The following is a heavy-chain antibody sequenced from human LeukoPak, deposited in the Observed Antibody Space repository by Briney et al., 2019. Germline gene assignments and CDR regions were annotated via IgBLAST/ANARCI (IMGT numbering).Heavy chain of an antibody. Sequence: PGGSLRLSCAASGFNFSNYGMNWVRQAPGKGLEWVAVIWHDGSNEYYADSVKGRFTISRHNSENTLYLQMNSLGAEDTAFYYCARGIAVAGTTGGYCDYWGQGALVTVSS. D-gene: IGHD6-19*01. CDR2: IWHDGSNE. CDR3: ARGIAVAGTTGGYCDY. CDR1: GFNFSNYG. J-gene: IGHJ4*02. V-gene: IGHV3-33*01.